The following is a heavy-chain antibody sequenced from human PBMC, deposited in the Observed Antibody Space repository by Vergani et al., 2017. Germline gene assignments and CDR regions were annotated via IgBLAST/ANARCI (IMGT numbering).Heavy chain of an antibody. J-gene: IGHJ3*02. CDR2: IWHDGSNE. CDR3: ARVGTWAFDI. Sequence: VQLLESGGDLVQPGGSLRLSCTASGFIFSTYAMSWVRQAPGKGLEWVAGIWHDGSNEKYVDSVQGRFTISRDNSKNTLYLQMNSLRVEDTAVYFCARVGTWAFDIWGQGTVVTVSS. CDR1: GFIFSTYA. V-gene: IGHV3-33*08. D-gene: IGHD1-14*01.